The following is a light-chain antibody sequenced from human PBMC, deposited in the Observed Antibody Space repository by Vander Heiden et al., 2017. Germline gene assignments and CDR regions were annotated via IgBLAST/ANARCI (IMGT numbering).Light chain of an antibody. V-gene: IGKV3-20*01. Sequence: EIVLTQSPRTLSLSPGERAPLSCRASQSVSSSYLAWYQQKPGQAPRLLIYGASSRAIGFPDRFSGSGSGTDFTLTISRLEPEDFAVYYCQQDGSSPYTFGQGTKVEIK. CDR2: GAS. CDR3: QQDGSSPYT. CDR1: QSVSSSY. J-gene: IGKJ2*01.